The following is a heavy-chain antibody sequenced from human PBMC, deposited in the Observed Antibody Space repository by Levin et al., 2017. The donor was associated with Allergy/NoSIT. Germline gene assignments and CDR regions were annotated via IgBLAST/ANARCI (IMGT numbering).Heavy chain of an antibody. CDR3: AKDREIAVAPSYYFDY. J-gene: IGHJ4*02. CDR1: GFTFSSYA. V-gene: IGHV3-23*01. Sequence: GGSLRLSCAASGFTFSSYAMSWVRQAPGKGLEWVSAISGSGGSTYYADSVKGRFTISRDNSKNTLYLQMNSLRAEDTAVYYCAKDREIAVAPSYYFDYWGQGTLVTVSS. CDR2: ISGSGGST. D-gene: IGHD6-19*01.